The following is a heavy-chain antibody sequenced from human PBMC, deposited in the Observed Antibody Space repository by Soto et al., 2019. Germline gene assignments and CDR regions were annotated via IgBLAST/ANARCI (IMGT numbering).Heavy chain of an antibody. J-gene: IGHJ6*02. V-gene: IGHV4-34*01. CDR3: AKRGSGSYYIAPNALDV. D-gene: IGHD3-10*01. CDR2: INDSGSS. CDR1: GGPLNGYY. Sequence: SETLSLTCAVHGGPLNGYYWTWVRQPPGKGLEWIGEINDSGSSNYDPSLMSRVTISVDTSKSQFSLRLSSVTAADTAIYFCAKRGSGSYYIAPNALDVWGQGTTVTVS.